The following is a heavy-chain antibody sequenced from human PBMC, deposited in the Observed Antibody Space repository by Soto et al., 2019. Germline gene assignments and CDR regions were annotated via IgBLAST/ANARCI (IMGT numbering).Heavy chain of an antibody. V-gene: IGHV2-5*02. Sequence: QITLKESGPTLLEPTQTLTLTCSFSGFSLTSSGVGVGWLRQAPGKALECLGIIYWDGDRRYNPSLRQRLTITKDTSKNPVVLTMPYMEPVDTATYYCAHRVPYNSYWDVGWFDPWGQGTLVTVS. J-gene: IGHJ5*02. CDR2: IYWDGDR. D-gene: IGHD1-20*01. CDR1: GFSLTSSGVG. CDR3: AHRVPYNSYWDVGWFDP.